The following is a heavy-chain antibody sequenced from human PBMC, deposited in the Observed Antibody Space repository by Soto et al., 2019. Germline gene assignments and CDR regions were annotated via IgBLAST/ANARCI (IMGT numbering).Heavy chain of an antibody. CDR2: INAANGNT. Sequence: QVQIVQSGAEVKKPGASVKISCKDSGYTFSNYNTHWVRQAPGERLEWMGWINAANGNTKYSQKFQGRVTITRDTSATTIYMDLSSLRSEDTGVYYCAKEPAVAGMLALDFWGQGTLVTVSS. CDR3: AKEPAVAGMLALDF. V-gene: IGHV1-3*01. D-gene: IGHD6-19*01. J-gene: IGHJ4*02. CDR1: GYTFSNYN.